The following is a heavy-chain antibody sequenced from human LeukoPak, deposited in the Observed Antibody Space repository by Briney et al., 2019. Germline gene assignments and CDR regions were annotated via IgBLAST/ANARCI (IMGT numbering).Heavy chain of an antibody. CDR1: GLSLSTPEMR. J-gene: IGHJ4*02. Sequence: SGPALVKPTQTLTLTCSFSGLSLSTPEMRVNWIRQAPGKALEWLARIDWDDDKFYSTSLKTRLTISKDTSKNQVVLTMTNMGPVDTGTYYCARISSSSFHFDYWGRGTLVTVSS. V-gene: IGHV2-70*04. CDR2: IDWDDDK. D-gene: IGHD2-2*01. CDR3: ARISSSSFHFDY.